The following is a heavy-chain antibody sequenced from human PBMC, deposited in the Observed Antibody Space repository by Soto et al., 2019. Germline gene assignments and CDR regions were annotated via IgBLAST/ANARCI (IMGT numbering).Heavy chain of an antibody. CDR2: INTYTGNI. D-gene: IGHD1-26*01. CDR3: ARERGGYKHFDY. V-gene: IGHV1-18*01. CDR1: GYTFTSYG. Sequence: QLQLVQSGAEVKKPGASVKVSCKVSGYTFTSYGISWVRQAPGQGLEWMGWINTYTGNINYAQQLQGRVTLATDTSTRTAYMELRSLSSDDTALNYWARERGGYKHFDYWGQGTLVTVSS. J-gene: IGHJ4*02.